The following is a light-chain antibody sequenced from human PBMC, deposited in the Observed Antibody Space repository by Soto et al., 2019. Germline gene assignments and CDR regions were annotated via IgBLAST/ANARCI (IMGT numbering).Light chain of an antibody. CDR2: GAS. CDR3: QQYASSPWT. V-gene: IGKV3-20*01. J-gene: IGKJ1*01. Sequence: EIVLTQSPGTLSLSPGERATLACRASQSVRSNYLAWYQQKPDQAPRLLTYGASSRATGIPDRFSGSGSGTDFTLTISRLEPEDFVVYYCQQYASSPWTFGQGTKVDIK. CDR1: QSVRSNY.